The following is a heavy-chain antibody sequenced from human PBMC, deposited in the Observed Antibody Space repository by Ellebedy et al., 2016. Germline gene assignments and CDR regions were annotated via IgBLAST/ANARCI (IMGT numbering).Heavy chain of an antibody. CDR1: GGSISSYY. D-gene: IGHD1-1*01. V-gene: IGHV4-59*13. CDR3: ARNEDYYYYYMDV. Sequence: SETLSLXXTVSGGSISSYYWSWIRQPPGKGLEWIGYIYYSGSTNYNPSLKSRVTISVDTSKNQFSLKLSSVTAADTAVYYCARNEDYYYYYMDVWGKGTTVTVSS. J-gene: IGHJ6*03. CDR2: IYYSGST.